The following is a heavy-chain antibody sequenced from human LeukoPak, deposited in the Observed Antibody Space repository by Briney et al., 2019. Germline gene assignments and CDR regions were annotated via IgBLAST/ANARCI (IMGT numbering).Heavy chain of an antibody. V-gene: IGHV3-30*02. CDR2: VRNDGGDK. CDR3: AKHYYGSGSQKYYFDY. Sequence: SGGSLRLSCAASGFIFSDYGMHWVRRAPGKGLEWVTMVRNDGGDKYYADSVRGRFTISRDNSKNTLYLQMNSLRPEDTAVYYCAKHYYGSGSQKYYFDYWGQGTLVTVSS. CDR1: GFIFSDYG. J-gene: IGHJ4*02. D-gene: IGHD3-10*01.